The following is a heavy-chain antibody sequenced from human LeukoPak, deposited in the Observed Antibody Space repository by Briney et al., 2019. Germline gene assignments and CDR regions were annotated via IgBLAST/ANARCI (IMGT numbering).Heavy chain of an antibody. D-gene: IGHD6-19*01. CDR3: ARGPPIGYSSGCLDY. J-gene: IGHJ4*02. V-gene: IGHV3-13*01. Sequence: PGGSLRLSCAASGFTFSSYDMHWVRQATGKGLEWVSAIGTAGDTYYPGSVKGRFTLSRENAKNSLYLQMNSLRAGDTAVYYCARGPPIGYSSGCLDYWGQGTLVTVSS. CDR2: IGTAGDT. CDR1: GFTFSSYD.